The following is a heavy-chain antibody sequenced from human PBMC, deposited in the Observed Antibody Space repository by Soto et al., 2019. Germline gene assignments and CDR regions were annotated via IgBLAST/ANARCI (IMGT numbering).Heavy chain of an antibody. CDR3: ARSARGSGSYYNVAQAY. CDR2: MNPNSGNT. CDR1: GYTFTSYD. Sequence: ASVKVSCKASGYTFTSYDINWVRQATGQGLEWMGWMNPNSGNTGYAQKFQGRVTMTRNTSISTAYMELSSLRSEDTAVYYCARSARGSGSYYNVAQAYWGKGTLVTVSS. J-gene: IGHJ4*02. D-gene: IGHD3-10*01. V-gene: IGHV1-8*01.